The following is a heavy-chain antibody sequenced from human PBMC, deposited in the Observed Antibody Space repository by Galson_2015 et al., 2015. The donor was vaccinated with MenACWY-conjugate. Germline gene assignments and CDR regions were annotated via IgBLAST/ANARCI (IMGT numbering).Heavy chain of an antibody. CDR1: GFPFSDHS. D-gene: IGHD2-2*01. Sequence: SLRLSCAASGFPFSDHSMNWVRQAPGKGLEWVSFISSSRSYIYYADSVKGRFTVSRDNAKNSLYLQMNSLRAEDTAVYYCARDPGTIIKYHFDYWGQGSLVTVSS. V-gene: IGHV3-21*01. CDR3: ARDPGTIIKYHFDY. CDR2: ISSSRSYI. J-gene: IGHJ4*02.